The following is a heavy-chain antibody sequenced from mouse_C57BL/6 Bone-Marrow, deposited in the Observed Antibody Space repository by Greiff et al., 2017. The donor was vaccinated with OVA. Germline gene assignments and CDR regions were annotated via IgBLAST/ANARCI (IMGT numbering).Heavy chain of an antibody. CDR2: IRNKANGYTT. CDR1: GFTFTDYY. Sequence: EVQLVESGGGLVQPGGSLSLSCAASGFTFTDYYMSWVRQPPGKALEWLGFIRNKANGYTTEYSASVKGRFTISRDNSQSILYLQMNALRAEDSATYYCARSLPYYGSLFDYWGQGTTLTVSS. CDR3: ARSLPYYGSLFDY. J-gene: IGHJ2*01. D-gene: IGHD1-1*01. V-gene: IGHV7-3*01.